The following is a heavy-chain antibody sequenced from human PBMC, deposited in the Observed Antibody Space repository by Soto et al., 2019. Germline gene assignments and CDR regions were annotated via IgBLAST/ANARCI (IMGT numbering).Heavy chain of an antibody. CDR3: ARAQNLGSGYYFDY. CDR1: GFTFSSYE. V-gene: IGHV3-48*03. J-gene: IGHJ4*02. Sequence: GGSLRLSCAASGFTFSSYEMNWVRQAPGKGLEWVSYISSSGSTIYYADSVKGRFTISRDNAKNSLYLQMNSLRAEDTAVYYCARAQNLGSGYYFDYWGQGTRVTVYS. D-gene: IGHD1-26*01. CDR2: ISSSGSTI.